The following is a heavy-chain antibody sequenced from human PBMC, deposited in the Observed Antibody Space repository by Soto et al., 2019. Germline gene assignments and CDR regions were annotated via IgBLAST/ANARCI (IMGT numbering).Heavy chain of an antibody. CDR3: ARRHRVLNYYFVY. V-gene: IGHV4-39*01. D-gene: IGHD3-10*01. Sequence: SETLSLTCTVSGDSISSSGHYWGWIRQPPGKGLEWIGSIYDSGSTYYNSSLKSRVTISVDTSKNQVSLKLSSVTAADTAVYYCARRHRVLNYYFVYWGQGTLVTVSS. CDR2: IYDSGST. J-gene: IGHJ4*02. CDR1: GDSISSSGHY.